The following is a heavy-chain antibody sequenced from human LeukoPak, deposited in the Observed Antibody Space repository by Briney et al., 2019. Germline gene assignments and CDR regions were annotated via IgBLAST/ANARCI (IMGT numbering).Heavy chain of an antibody. D-gene: IGHD3-22*01. CDR1: GGSFSGYY. J-gene: IGHJ5*02. V-gene: IGHV4-34*01. Sequence: KPSETLSLTCAVYGGSFSGYYWSWIRQPPGKGLEWIGEINHSGSTNYNPSLKSRVTISVDTSKNQFSLKLSSVTAADTAVYYCARFQYYYDSSGETIYNWFDPWGQGTLVTVSS. CDR2: INHSGST. CDR3: ARFQYYYDSSGETIYNWFDP.